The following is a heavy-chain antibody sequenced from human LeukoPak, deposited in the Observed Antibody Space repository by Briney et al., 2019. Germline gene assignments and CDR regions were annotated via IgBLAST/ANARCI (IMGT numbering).Heavy chain of an antibody. CDR2: INPNTGET. V-gene: IGHV1-2*02. Sequence: ASVKVSCKASGYTFTGYYMHWVRQAPGQGLEWMGWINPNTGETNSAQKFQGRVTMTRDTTINTAYMELTRLTSDDTAVYYCASYPRYSSSPPFDYWGQGTLVTVS. CDR3: ASYPRYSSSPPFDY. CDR1: GYTFTGYY. J-gene: IGHJ4*02. D-gene: IGHD4-11*01.